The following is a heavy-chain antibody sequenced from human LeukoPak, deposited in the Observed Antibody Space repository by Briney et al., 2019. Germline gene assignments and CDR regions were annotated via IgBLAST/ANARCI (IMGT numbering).Heavy chain of an antibody. Sequence: GGSLRLSCAASGFTFSSYSMNWVRQAPGKGLEWVSSISSSSSYIYYADSVKGRFTISRDNAKNSLYLQMNSLRAEDTAVYYCARDRIAAAGRYGMDVWGQGTTVTVSS. D-gene: IGHD6-13*01. J-gene: IGHJ6*02. CDR1: GFTFSSYS. CDR3: ARDRIAAAGRYGMDV. V-gene: IGHV3-21*01. CDR2: ISSSSSYI.